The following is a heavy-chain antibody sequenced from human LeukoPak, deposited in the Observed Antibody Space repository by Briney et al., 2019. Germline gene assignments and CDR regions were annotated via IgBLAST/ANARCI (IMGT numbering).Heavy chain of an antibody. D-gene: IGHD5-18*01. CDR2: INHSGST. CDR1: GGSFSGYY. CDR3: ARGLRAYSYGQIPY. Sequence: PSETLSLTCAVYGGSFSGYYWSWIRQPPGKGLEWIGEINHSGSTNYNPSLKSRVTISVDTSKNQFSLKLGSVTAADTAVYYCARGLRAYSYGQIPYWGQGTLVTVSS. J-gene: IGHJ4*02. V-gene: IGHV4-34*01.